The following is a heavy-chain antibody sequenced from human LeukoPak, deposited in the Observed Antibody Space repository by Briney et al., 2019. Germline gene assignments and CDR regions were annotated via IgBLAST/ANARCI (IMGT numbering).Heavy chain of an antibody. CDR1: GFTFNKYA. CDR2: IAGTGGST. CDR3: AKAFRIVGIGNPDDAFDV. V-gene: IGHV3-23*01. Sequence: GGSLRLSCAASGFTFNKYAMNWVRQPPGKGLEWVSSIAGTGGSTYYADSAKGRFTLSRDNSENTLYLQLNSPRAEDSGIYYCAKAFRIVGIGNPDDAFDVWGQGTVVTVS. D-gene: IGHD1-26*01. J-gene: IGHJ3*01.